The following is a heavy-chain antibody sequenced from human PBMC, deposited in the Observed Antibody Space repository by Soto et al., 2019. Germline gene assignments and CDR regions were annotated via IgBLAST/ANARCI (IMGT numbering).Heavy chain of an antibody. CDR3: AKAGFRGGYYYYYGMDV. D-gene: IGHD3-16*01. Sequence: GGSLRLSCAASGFTFSSYAMSWVRQAPGKGLEWVSAISVSGGSTYYADSVEGRFTISRDNSKNTLYLQMNSLRAEDAAVYYCAKAGFRGGYYYYYGMDVWGQGTTVTVSS. CDR2: ISVSGGST. V-gene: IGHV3-23*01. J-gene: IGHJ6*02. CDR1: GFTFSSYA.